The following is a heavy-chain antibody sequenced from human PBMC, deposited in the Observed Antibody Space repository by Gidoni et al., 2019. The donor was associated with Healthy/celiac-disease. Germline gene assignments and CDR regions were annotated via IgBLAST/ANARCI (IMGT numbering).Heavy chain of an antibody. CDR3: AKNRMVRGVKREIDY. CDR1: GFTFSSYA. J-gene: IGHJ4*02. CDR2: ISGSDGST. Sequence: EVQLLESGGGLVQPGGSLRLSCAASGFTFSSYAMSWVRQAPGKGLEWVSAISGSDGSTYYADSVKGRFTISRDNSKNTLYLQMNSLRAEDTAVYYCAKNRMVRGVKREIDYWGQGTLVTVSS. D-gene: IGHD3-10*01. V-gene: IGHV3-23*01.